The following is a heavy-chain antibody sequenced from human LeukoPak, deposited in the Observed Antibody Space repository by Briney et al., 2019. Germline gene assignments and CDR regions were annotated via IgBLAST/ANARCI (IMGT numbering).Heavy chain of an antibody. Sequence: PGGSLRLSCAASGFTFSSYAVHWVRQAPGKGLEWVAVISYDGSNKYYADSVKGRFTISRDNSKNTLYLQMNSLRAEDTAVYYCARVTSVWQQLDYWGQGTLVTVSS. V-gene: IGHV3-30*04. J-gene: IGHJ4*02. CDR2: ISYDGSNK. D-gene: IGHD6-13*01. CDR1: GFTFSSYA. CDR3: ARVTSVWQQLDY.